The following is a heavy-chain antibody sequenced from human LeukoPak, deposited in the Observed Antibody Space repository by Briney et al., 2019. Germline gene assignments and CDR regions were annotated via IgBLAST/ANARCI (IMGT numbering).Heavy chain of an antibody. J-gene: IGHJ2*01. CDR3: ARVYYSNSYDYWYFDL. V-gene: IGHV4-4*02. CDR2: IYHTGST. CDR1: GFTFSSYAM. D-gene: IGHD6-13*01. Sequence: GSLRLSCATSGFTFSSYAMSWVRQPPGKGLEWIGEIYHTGSTNYNPSLKSRVTISVDKSKNQFSLKLSSVTAADTAVYYCARVYYSNSYDYWYFDLWGRGTLVTVSS.